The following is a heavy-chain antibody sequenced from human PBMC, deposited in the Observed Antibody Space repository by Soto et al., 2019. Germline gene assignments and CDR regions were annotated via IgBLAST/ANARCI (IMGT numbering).Heavy chain of an antibody. J-gene: IGHJ4*02. V-gene: IGHV1-3*01. Sequence: ASVKVSCKASGYTFTSYAMHWVRQAPGQRLEWVGWINAGNGNTKYSQKFQGRVTITRDTSASTAYMELSSLRSEDTAVYYCARDGVIAVAGTFDYWGQGTLVTVSS. D-gene: IGHD6-19*01. CDR1: GYTFTSYA. CDR2: INAGNGNT. CDR3: ARDGVIAVAGTFDY.